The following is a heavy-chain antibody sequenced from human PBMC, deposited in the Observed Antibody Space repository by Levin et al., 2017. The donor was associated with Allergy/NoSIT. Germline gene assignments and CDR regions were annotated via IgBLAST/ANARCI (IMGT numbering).Heavy chain of an antibody. Sequence: GSLRLSCTVSGGSISGYYWSWIRQPPGKGLEWIGYIYYSGSSNYNPSLKSRVTISMDTAKNQFSLKLNSVTAADTAVYYCAREEDNSGTDAFDVWGQGTMVTVSS. CDR3: AREEDNSGTDAFDV. CDR1: GGSISGYY. V-gene: IGHV4-59*01. CDR2: IYYSGSS. D-gene: IGHD6-19*01. J-gene: IGHJ3*01.